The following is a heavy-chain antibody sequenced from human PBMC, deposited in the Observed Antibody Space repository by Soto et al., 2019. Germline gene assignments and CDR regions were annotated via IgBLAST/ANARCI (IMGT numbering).Heavy chain of an antibody. CDR3: ARDSEGDIVVVPAAGDYYGMDV. CDR2: ISAYNGNT. J-gene: IGHJ6*02. D-gene: IGHD2-2*01. CDR1: GYTFTSYG. V-gene: IGHV1-18*01. Sequence: ASVKVSCKASGYTFTSYGISWVRQAPGQGLEWMGWISAYNGNTNYAQKLQGRVTMTTDTSTSTAYMELSSLRSEDTAVYYCARDSEGDIVVVPAAGDYYGMDVWGQGTTVTVSS.